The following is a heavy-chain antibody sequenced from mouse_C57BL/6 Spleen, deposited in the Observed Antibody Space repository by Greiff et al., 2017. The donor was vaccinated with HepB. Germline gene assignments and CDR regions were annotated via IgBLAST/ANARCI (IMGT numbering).Heavy chain of an antibody. Sequence: EVQGVESGGDLVKPGGSLKLSCAASGFTFSSYGMSWVRQTPDKRLEWVATISSGGSYTYYPDSVKGRFTISRDNAKNTLYLQMSSLKSEDTAMYYCARQDYSNLDYWGQGTTLTVSS. CDR2: ISSGGSYT. V-gene: IGHV5-6*01. CDR1: GFTFSSYG. J-gene: IGHJ2*01. D-gene: IGHD2-5*01. CDR3: ARQDYSNLDY.